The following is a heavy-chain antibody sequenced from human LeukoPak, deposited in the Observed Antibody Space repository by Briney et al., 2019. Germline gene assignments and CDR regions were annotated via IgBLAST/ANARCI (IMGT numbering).Heavy chain of an antibody. D-gene: IGHD3-10*01. Sequence: QPGGSLRLSCAASEFTFSSYAMSWVRQAPGKGLEWVAVISYDGSNKYYADSVKGRFTISRDNSKNTLYLQMNSLRAEDTAVYYCAKDATTVRGVPPEFDPWGQGTLVTVSS. CDR1: EFTFSSYA. J-gene: IGHJ5*02. CDR2: ISYDGSNK. V-gene: IGHV3-30*18. CDR3: AKDATTVRGVPPEFDP.